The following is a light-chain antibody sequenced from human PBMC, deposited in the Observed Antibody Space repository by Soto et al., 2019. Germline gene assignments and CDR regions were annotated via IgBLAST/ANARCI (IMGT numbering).Light chain of an antibody. Sequence: DIKMTQSPSTLSASVGDRVTITCRASQSIGSSLAWYQQKPGKAPNLLISDASSLERGVPSRFSGSGSGTEFTLTIRSLQPDEFATYYCQQYNGYSRTVGQGTKVDIK. V-gene: IGKV1-5*01. CDR3: QQYNGYSRT. J-gene: IGKJ1*01. CDR2: DAS. CDR1: QSIGSS.